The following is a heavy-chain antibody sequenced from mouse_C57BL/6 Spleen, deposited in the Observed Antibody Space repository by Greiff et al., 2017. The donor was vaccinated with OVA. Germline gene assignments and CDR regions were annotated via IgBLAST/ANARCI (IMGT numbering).Heavy chain of an antibody. V-gene: IGHV7-3*01. CDR2: IRNKANGYTT. CDR3: ARYRRGCYAMDY. J-gene: IGHJ4*01. Sequence: EVKLVESGGGLVQPGGSLSLSCAASGFTFTDYYMSWVRQPPGKALEWLGFIRNKANGYTTEYSASVKGRFTISRDNSQSILYLQMNALRAEDSATYYCARYRRGCYAMDYWGQGTSVTVSS. CDR1: GFTFTDYY.